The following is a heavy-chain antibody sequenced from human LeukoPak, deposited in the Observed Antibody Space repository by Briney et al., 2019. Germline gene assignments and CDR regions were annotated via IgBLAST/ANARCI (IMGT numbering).Heavy chain of an antibody. CDR3: ARSASSHSSSSPFDY. CDR2: IYHSGST. V-gene: IGHV4-38-2*01. CDR1: GYFISSGYY. D-gene: IGHD6-6*01. J-gene: IGHJ4*02. Sequence: PSETLSLTCAVSGYFISSGYYWGWIRQPPGKGLEWIGSIYHSGSTYYNPSLKSRVTISVDTSKNQFSLKLSSVTAADTAVYYCARSASSHSSSSPFDYWGQGTLVTVSS.